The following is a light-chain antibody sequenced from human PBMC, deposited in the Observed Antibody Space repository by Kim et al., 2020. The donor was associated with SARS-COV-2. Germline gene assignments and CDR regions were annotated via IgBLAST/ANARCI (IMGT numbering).Light chain of an antibody. CDR1: SGSIANTN. J-gene: IGLJ3*02. V-gene: IGLV6-57*01. CDR3: QSFDSNIQV. CDR2: ENN. Sequence: GKTVTIPCTRSSGSIANTNVQWYQQRPGTSPTAVIFENNQRPSGVPDRFSGSIDGSSNSASLTISGLKTEDEADYYCQSFDSNIQVFGGGTKLTVL.